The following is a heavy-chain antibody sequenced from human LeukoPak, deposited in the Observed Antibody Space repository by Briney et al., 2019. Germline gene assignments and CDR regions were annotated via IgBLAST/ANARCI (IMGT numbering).Heavy chain of an antibody. CDR2: ISYDGSNK. CDR3: AKDKLGMEYYFDY. D-gene: IGHD7-27*01. J-gene: IGHJ4*02. V-gene: IGHV3-30*18. Sequence: GRSLRLSCAASGFTFSSYGMHWVRQAPGKELEWAAVISYDGSNKYYADSVKGRFTISRDNSKNTLYLQMNSLRAEDTAVYYCAKDKLGMEYYFDYWGQGTLVTVSS. CDR1: GFTFSSYG.